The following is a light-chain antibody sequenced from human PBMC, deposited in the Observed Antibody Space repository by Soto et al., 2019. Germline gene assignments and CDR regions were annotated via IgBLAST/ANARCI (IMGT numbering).Light chain of an antibody. CDR3: LQDHGFPLT. V-gene: IGKV1-6*01. CDR1: QDIRED. CDR2: AAS. Sequence: AIQMTQSPSSLSASVGDRVTITCRATQDIREDLCWYQRKPGKAPKLLNYAASSLQSEVPSRFSGSGSGSDFTLTISSLQPEDFATYFCLQDHGFPLTFGGGTKVDIK. J-gene: IGKJ4*01.